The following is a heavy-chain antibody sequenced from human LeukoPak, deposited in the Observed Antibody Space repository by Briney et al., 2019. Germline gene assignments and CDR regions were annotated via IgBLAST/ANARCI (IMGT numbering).Heavy chain of an antibody. D-gene: IGHD6-19*01. J-gene: IGHJ4*02. CDR2: IYYSGST. Sequence: SETLSLTCTVSGGSISSYYWSWVRQPPGKGLEWIGYIYYSGSTNYNPSLKSRVTISVDTSKNQFSLKLSSVTAADTAVYYCAREGRSSGWYEGFDYWGQGTLVTVSS. CDR1: GGSISSYY. V-gene: IGHV4-59*01. CDR3: AREGRSSGWYEGFDY.